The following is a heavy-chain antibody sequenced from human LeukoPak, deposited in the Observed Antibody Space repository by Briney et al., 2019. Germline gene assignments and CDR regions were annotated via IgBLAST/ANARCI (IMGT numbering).Heavy chain of an antibody. CDR1: GFTVSCNY. Sequence: PGGSLRLSCAASGFTVSCNYMSWVRQAPGKGLEWVSVIYSGGSTYYADSVKGRFTISRDNSKNTLYLQMNSLRAEDTAVYYCARAWDSSGWYWFDPWGQGTLVTVSS. V-gene: IGHV3-53*01. J-gene: IGHJ5*02. CDR3: ARAWDSSGWYWFDP. CDR2: IYSGGST. D-gene: IGHD6-19*01.